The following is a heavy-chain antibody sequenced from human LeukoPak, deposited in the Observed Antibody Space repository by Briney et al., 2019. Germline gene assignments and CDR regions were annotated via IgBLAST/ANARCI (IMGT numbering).Heavy chain of an antibody. Sequence: SETLSLTCTVSGGSISSYYWSWIRQPPGKGLEWIGEINHSGSTNYNPSLKSRVTISVDTSKNQFPLKLSSVTAADTAVYYCARGASYGDFDPWGQGTLVTVSS. CDR1: GGSISSYY. CDR3: ARGASYGDFDP. J-gene: IGHJ5*02. CDR2: INHSGST. V-gene: IGHV4-34*01. D-gene: IGHD4-17*01.